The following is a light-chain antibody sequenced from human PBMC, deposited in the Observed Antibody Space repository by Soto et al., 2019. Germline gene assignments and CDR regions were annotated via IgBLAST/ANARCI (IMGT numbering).Light chain of an antibody. CDR2: EGT. Sequence: HSALTQPASVSESPGQSITISCTGTSSDIGSYNLVSWYQQHPGKAPKLMMYEGTKRPSGVSDRFSGSMSGSTASLTVSGLQAEDEADYYCCSYAGDTKVLFGGGTKLTVL. CDR1: SSDIGSYNL. J-gene: IGLJ2*01. CDR3: CSYAGDTKVL. V-gene: IGLV2-23*01.